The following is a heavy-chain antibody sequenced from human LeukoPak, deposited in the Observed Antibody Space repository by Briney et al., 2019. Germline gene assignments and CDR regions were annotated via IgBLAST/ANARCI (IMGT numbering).Heavy chain of an antibody. V-gene: IGHV4-39*01. CDR2: IYYSGST. D-gene: IGHD6-6*01. CDR1: GFTVSSNY. CDR3: AGLRLAARTLDY. Sequence: GSLRLSCAASGFTVSSNYMSWVRQPPGKGLEWIGSIYYSGSTYYNPSLKSRVTISVDTSKNQFSLKLSSVTAADTAVYYCAGLRLAARTLDYWGQGTLVTVSS. J-gene: IGHJ4*02.